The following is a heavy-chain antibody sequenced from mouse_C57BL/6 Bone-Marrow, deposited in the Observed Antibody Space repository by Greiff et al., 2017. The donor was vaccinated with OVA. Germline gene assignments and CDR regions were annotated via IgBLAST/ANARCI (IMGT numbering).Heavy chain of an antibody. V-gene: IGHV1-69*01. CDR3: ARGLTVFAY. Sequence: QVQLQQPGAELVMPGASVKLSCKASGYTFTSYWLHWVKQSPGPGLEWIGDIDPSDSYTHYNQKFTCKSTLTVDKSSSTAYMQLSSLTSEDSAVYYGARGLTVFAYWGQGTLVTVSA. CDR2: IDPSDSYT. J-gene: IGHJ3*01. CDR1: GYTFTSYW. D-gene: IGHD4-1*01.